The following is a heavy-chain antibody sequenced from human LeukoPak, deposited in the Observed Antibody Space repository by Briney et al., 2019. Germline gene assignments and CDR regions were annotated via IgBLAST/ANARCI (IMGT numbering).Heavy chain of an antibody. CDR2: LQSGGSA. V-gene: IGHV3-53*01. CDR1: GFTVSNNC. J-gene: IGHJ4*02. D-gene: IGHD7-27*01. CDR3: ARGSGSH. Sequence: GSLLLSCAVAGFTVSNNCLSWVRQAPGMGLGWVSVLQSGGSAYFIDFVEGRYTVSRDHSRNTLYLQMNSLRVEDTAVYYCARGSGSHWGQGILVSVSS.